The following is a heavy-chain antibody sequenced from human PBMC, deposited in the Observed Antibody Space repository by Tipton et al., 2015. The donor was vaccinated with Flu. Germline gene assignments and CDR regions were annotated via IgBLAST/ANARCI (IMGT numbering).Heavy chain of an antibody. D-gene: IGHD3-3*01. Sequence: TLSLTCTVSGGSISSGGYYWSWIRQHPGKGLEWIGYIYYSGSTYYNPSLKSRVTISVDTSKNQFSLKLSSVTAADTAVYYCARDSVLEWLLPPYYYYYGMDVWGQGTTVTVSS. V-gene: IGHV4-31*03. J-gene: IGHJ6*02. CDR3: ARDSVLEWLLPPYYYYYGMDV. CDR1: GGSISSGGYY. CDR2: IYYSGST.